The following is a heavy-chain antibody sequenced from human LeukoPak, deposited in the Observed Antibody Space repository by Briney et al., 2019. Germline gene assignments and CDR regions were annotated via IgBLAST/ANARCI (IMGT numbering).Heavy chain of an antibody. CDR2: ISAYNGNT. Sequence: GASVKVSCKASGYTFTSYGISWVRQAPGQGLEWMGWISAYNGNTNYAQKRQGRVTMTTDTSTSTAYMELRSLRSDDTAVYYCARDRIAGATLNTFDYWGQGTLVTVSS. CDR3: ARDRIAGATLNTFDY. J-gene: IGHJ4*02. CDR1: GYTFTSYG. V-gene: IGHV1-18*01. D-gene: IGHD1-26*01.